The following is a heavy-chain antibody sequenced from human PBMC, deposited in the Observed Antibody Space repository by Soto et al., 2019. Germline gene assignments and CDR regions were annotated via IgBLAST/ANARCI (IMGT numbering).Heavy chain of an antibody. CDR1: GGSISSDDYY. J-gene: IGHJ4*02. Sequence: SETLSLTCTVSGGSISSDDYYWSWIRQPPGKGLEWIGYIYYSGRTSYNPSLKSRVIISIDTSKIHFSLELSSVSAADTAVYYCARDRSNSPDYFDYWGQGTLVTVSS. CDR2: IYYSGRT. D-gene: IGHD4-4*01. V-gene: IGHV4-30-4*01. CDR3: ARDRSNSPDYFDY.